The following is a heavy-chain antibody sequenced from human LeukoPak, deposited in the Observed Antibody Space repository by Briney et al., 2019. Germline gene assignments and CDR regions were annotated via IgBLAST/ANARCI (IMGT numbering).Heavy chain of an antibody. D-gene: IGHD1-1*01. J-gene: IGHJ4*02. CDR2: IRSNGATA. V-gene: IGHV3-23*01. CDR3: ARGQEFDDGVFDS. CDR1: GFSFSSFA. Sequence: GGSLRLSCAASGFSFSSFAMTWIRQAPGKGLEWVSTIRSNGATAYNADSVKGRFTISRDNSKNTVYLQMNSLRVEDTAIYYCARGQEFDDGVFDSWGQGTLVTVSS.